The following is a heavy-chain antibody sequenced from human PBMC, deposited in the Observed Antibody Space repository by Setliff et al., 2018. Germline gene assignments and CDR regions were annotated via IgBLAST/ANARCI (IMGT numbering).Heavy chain of an antibody. Sequence: GGSLRLSCVVSGFDYAMSWVRQAPGKRLEWVSSISGGADKTYYADSVRGRFTISRDNSKNILYLQMNSLRPEDTAVYYCAKSIKPPMATPWLYYYYYYMDVWGTGTTVTVSS. J-gene: IGHJ6*03. D-gene: IGHD5-18*01. V-gene: IGHV3-23*01. CDR3: AKSIKPPMATPWLYYYYYYMDV. CDR1: GFDYA. CDR2: ISGGADKT.